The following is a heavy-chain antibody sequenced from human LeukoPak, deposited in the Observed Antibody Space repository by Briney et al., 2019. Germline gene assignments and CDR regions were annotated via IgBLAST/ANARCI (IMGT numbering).Heavy chain of an antibody. CDR2: ISSSRSYI. V-gene: IGHV3-21*01. Sequence: GGSLRLSCAASGFSFSSYSMNWVRQAPGKGLEWVSFISSSRSYIYYADSVKGRFTISRDNAKNSLYLQMNSLRAEDTAVYYCARDVHGGAFDYWGQGTLVTVSS. D-gene: IGHD4-23*01. J-gene: IGHJ4*02. CDR3: ARDVHGGAFDY. CDR1: GFSFSSYS.